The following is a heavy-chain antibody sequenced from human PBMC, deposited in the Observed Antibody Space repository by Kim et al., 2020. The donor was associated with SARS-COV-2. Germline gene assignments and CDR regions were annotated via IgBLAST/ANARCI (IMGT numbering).Heavy chain of an antibody. Sequence: GGSLRLSCAASGFTFSSYAMHWVRQAPGKGLEWVALISYDGSNKYYADSVKGRFTISRDNSKNTLYLQMNSLRAEDTAVYYCARDSGNNFDYWGQGTLVT. J-gene: IGHJ4*02. V-gene: IGHV3-30-3*01. CDR3: ARDSGNNFDY. D-gene: IGHD1-26*01. CDR1: GFTFSSYA. CDR2: ISYDGSNK.